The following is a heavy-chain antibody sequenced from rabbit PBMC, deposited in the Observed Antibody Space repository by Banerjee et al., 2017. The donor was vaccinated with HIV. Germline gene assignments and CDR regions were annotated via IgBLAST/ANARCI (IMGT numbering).Heavy chain of an antibody. J-gene: IGHJ2*01. CDR1: GFSFGSSYW. V-gene: IGHV1S40*01. D-gene: IGHD8-1*01. Sequence: QSLEESGGDLVKPGASLTLTCTASGFSFGSSYWICWVRQAPGKGLEWIACIYIDSSKTSYASWAKGRFTISETSSTTVTLQVTSLTAADTATYFCARGYAGIDYYLAFDPWGQGTLVTVS. CDR3: ARGYAGIDYYLAFDP. CDR2: IYIDSSKT.